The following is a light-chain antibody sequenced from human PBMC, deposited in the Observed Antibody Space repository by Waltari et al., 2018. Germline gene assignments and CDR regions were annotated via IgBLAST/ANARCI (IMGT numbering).Light chain of an antibody. Sequence: QLTQSPSTLSASVGDRVTITCRATANLDRWLAWYQQKPGKAPKLLIYKASKLEDGVPSRFSGSGSGTEFTLTINNLQPDDFATYYCQQYISSWTFGQGTKVESK. CDR1: ANLDRW. V-gene: IGKV1-5*03. CDR3: QQYISSWT. CDR2: KAS. J-gene: IGKJ1*01.